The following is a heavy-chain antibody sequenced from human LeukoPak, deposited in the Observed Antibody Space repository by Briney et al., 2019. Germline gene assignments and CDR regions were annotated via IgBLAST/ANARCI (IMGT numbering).Heavy chain of an antibody. V-gene: IGHV4-4*07. D-gene: IGHD6-19*01. CDR3: ARGKWLVVYYFDY. Sequence: SETLSLTCTVSGDSLSTYYWSWIRQPAGKGLEWIGRIHTSGTTKYNPSLKRRVTMSLDTSKNQFSLSLSSVTAADTAVYYCARGKWLVVYYFDYWGQGILVTVSS. J-gene: IGHJ4*02. CDR2: IHTSGTT. CDR1: GDSLSTYY.